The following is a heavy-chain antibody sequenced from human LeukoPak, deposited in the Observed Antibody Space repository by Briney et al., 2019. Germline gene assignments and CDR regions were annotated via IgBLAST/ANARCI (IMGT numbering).Heavy chain of an antibody. J-gene: IGHJ6*02. CDR1: GFTFSSYW. Sequence: PGGSLRLSCAASGFTFSSYWRHWVRQAPGKGLVWVSRINSDGSSTSYADSVKGRFTISRDNAKNTLYLQMNSLRAEDTAVYYCARVSVATYYYYGMDVWGQGTTVTVSS. V-gene: IGHV3-74*01. D-gene: IGHD2-15*01. CDR2: INSDGSST. CDR3: ARVSVATYYYYGMDV.